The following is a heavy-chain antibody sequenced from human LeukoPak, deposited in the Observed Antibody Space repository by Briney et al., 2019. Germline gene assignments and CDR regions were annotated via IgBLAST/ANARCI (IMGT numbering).Heavy chain of an antibody. J-gene: IGHJ4*02. CDR2: ISYDGSNE. CDR1: GFTFSSYA. D-gene: IGHD6-13*01. CDR3: ARSAAGTNFDY. V-gene: IGHV3-30-3*01. Sequence: GGSLRLSCAASGFTFSSYAMHWVRQAPGKGLEWVAVISYDGSNEYYADSVKGRFTISRDNSKNTLYLQMNSLRAEDTAVYYCARSAAGTNFDYWGQGTLVTVSS.